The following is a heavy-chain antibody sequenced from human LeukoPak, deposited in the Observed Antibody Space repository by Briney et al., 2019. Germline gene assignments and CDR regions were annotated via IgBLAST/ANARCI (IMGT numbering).Heavy chain of an antibody. D-gene: IGHD3-9*01. CDR2: IYHSGST. CDR3: ARGWLSGYYYYYGMDV. J-gene: IGHJ6*02. CDR1: GGSISSGGYS. Sequence: SETLSLTCAVSGGSISSGGYSWSWIRQPPGKGLEWIGYIYHSGSTYYNPSLKSRVTISVDRSKNQFSLKLSSVTAADTAVYYCARGWLSGYYYYYGMDVWGQGTTVTVSS. V-gene: IGHV4-30-2*01.